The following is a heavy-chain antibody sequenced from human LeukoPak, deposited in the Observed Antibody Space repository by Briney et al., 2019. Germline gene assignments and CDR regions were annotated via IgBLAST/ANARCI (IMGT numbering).Heavy chain of an antibody. Sequence: PGGSLRLSCAAPGFTFSSYEMNWVRQAPGKGLDWVSYISSSGSTIYYADSVKGRFTISRDDAKNSLYLQMNSLRAEDTAVYYCAREFYDYVWGSYRSNFFDYWGQGTLVTVSS. CDR3: AREFYDYVWGSYRSNFFDY. V-gene: IGHV3-48*03. CDR1: GFTFSSYE. J-gene: IGHJ4*02. CDR2: ISSSGSTI. D-gene: IGHD3-16*02.